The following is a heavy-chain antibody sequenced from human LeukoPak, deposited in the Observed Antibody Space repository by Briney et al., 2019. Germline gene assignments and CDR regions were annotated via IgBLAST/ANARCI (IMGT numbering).Heavy chain of an antibody. V-gene: IGHV6-1*01. J-gene: IGHJ4*02. CDR3: ARYQVSQGRETTPFDY. CDR1: GDSVSSKSAA. D-gene: IGHD1-14*01. CDR2: TYYRSQWYS. Sequence: SQTLSLTCAISGDSVSSKSAAWNWIRQSPSRGLEWLGRTYYRSQWYSDYAESVKGRITINPDTSKNQFSLQLNSVTPEDTAVYYCARYQVSQGRETTPFDYWGQGTLVTVSS.